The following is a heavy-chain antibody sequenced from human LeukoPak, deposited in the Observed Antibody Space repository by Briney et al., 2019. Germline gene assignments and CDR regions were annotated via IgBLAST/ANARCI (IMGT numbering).Heavy chain of an antibody. CDR1: GFTFSSYW. J-gene: IGHJ4*02. CDR3: ARGGEWELRSYFDY. V-gene: IGHV3-7*01. CDR2: IKQDGSEK. Sequence: GGSLRLSCAASGFTFSSYWMSWVRQAPGKGLEWVANIKQDGSEKYYVDSVKGRFTISRDNAKNSLYLQMNSLRAEDTAVYYCARGGEWELRSYFDYWGQGTLVTVSS. D-gene: IGHD1-26*01.